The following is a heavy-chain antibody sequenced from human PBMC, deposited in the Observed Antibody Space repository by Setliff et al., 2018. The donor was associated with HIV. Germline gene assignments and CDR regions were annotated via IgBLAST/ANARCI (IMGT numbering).Heavy chain of an antibody. J-gene: IGHJ3*02. CDR3: ARAAGYSSSWHRYAFEI. CDR1: GYTFNNYF. CDR2: FHPYSGHT. Sequence: ASVKVSCKASGYTFNNYFLHWVRQAPGQGLEWMGRFHPYSGHTNYAQNFQGRVTMTMDASITTVYMELSRLTSDDTAVYYCARAAGYSSSWHRYAFEIWGQGTMVTVSS. D-gene: IGHD6-13*01. V-gene: IGHV1-2*06.